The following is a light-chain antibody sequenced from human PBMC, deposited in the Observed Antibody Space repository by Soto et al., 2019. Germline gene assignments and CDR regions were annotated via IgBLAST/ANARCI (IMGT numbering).Light chain of an antibody. V-gene: IGKV3-15*01. CDR3: QQYNNWPPWT. CDR1: QSVSSN. Sequence: EIVMTQSPATLSVSPGERATLSCRASQSVSSNLAWYQQKPGQAPRLLIYGASTRATGIPARFSGSGSGTELTLTISSLQPEDFAVYYCQQYNNWPPWTFGQGTKVDIK. J-gene: IGKJ1*01. CDR2: GAS.